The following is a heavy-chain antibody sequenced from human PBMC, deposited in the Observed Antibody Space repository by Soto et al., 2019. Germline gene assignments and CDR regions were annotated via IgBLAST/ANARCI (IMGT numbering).Heavy chain of an antibody. CDR2: INHSGST. D-gene: IGHD4-4*01. Sequence: SETLSLTCAVYGGSFSGYYWSWIRQPPGKGLEWIGEINHSGSTNYNPSLKSRVTISVDTSKNQFSLKLSSVTAADTAVYYCAAHLHFLYYYYGMDVWGQGTTVTVSS. CDR1: GGSFSGYY. CDR3: AAHLHFLYYYYGMDV. V-gene: IGHV4-34*01. J-gene: IGHJ6*02.